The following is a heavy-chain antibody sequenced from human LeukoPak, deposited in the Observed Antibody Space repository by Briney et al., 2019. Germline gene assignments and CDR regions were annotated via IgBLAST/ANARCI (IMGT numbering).Heavy chain of an antibody. CDR2: ISYDGSSK. CDR3: VRDIETGTLDY. D-gene: IGHD1-7*01. J-gene: IGHJ4*02. Sequence: GRSLRLSCAASGFTFSSYAMHWVRQAPGKGLEWVAVISYDGSSKYYADSVKGRFTISRDNSKNTLYLQMNSLRAEDTAVYYCVRDIETGTLDYWGQGTLVTVSS. V-gene: IGHV3-30-3*01. CDR1: GFTFSSYA.